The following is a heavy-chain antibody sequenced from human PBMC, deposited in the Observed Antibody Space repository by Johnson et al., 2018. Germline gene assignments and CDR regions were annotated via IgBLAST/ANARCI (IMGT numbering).Heavy chain of an antibody. CDR1: GFTFSDYY. CDR3: ASSSLYDSSGYYSYYYYYYMDV. Sequence: QVQLVQSGGGLVKXGGSXRLXCAASGFTFSDYYMSWIRQAPGKGLEWVSYISSSGSTIYYADSVKGRFTISRDNAKNSLYLQMNSLRAEDTAVYYCASSSLYDSSGYYSYYYYYYMDVWGKGTTVTVSS. V-gene: IGHV3-11*04. D-gene: IGHD3-22*01. J-gene: IGHJ6*03. CDR2: ISSSGSTI.